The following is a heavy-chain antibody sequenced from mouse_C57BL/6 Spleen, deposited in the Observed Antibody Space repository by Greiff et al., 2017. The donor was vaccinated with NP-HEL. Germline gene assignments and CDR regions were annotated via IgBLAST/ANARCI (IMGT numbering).Heavy chain of an antibody. CDR3: ARTDYGSSPWFAY. Sequence: EVKLMESGGGLVKPGGSLKLSCAASGFTFSDYGMHWVRQAPEKGLEWVAYISSGSSTIYYADTVKGRFPISRDNAKNTLFLQMTSLRSEDTAMYYCARTDYGSSPWFAYWGQGTLVTVSA. D-gene: IGHD1-1*01. CDR1: GFTFSDYG. CDR2: ISSGSSTI. J-gene: IGHJ3*01. V-gene: IGHV5-17*01.